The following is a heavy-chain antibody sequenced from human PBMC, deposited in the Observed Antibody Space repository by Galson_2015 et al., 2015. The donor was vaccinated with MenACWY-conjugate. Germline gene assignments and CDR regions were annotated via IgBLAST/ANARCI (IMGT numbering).Heavy chain of an antibody. CDR3: ASRESSSGYRQYFQH. D-gene: IGHD6-13*01. CDR2: ISESSSTI. V-gene: IGHV3-48*01. Sequence: SMRISCAASGFTFSSYSMNWVRQAPGNGLEWVSYISESSSTIVYAVSVKGRFTISRANAKNSLYLQMNSLRAEDTAVYYCASRESSSGYRQYFQHWGQGTLVTVSS. CDR1: GFTFSSYS. J-gene: IGHJ1*01.